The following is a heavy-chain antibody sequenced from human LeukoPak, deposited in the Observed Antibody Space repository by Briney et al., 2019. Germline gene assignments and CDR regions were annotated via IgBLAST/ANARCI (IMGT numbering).Heavy chain of an antibody. D-gene: IGHD6-6*01. CDR2: INNNGDSP. Sequence: GGSLRLSCVASGFTFNRFAMHWVRQAPGKGLEYVSAINNNGDSPYYAKSVKGRFTTSRDNSKNTVYVQMGSLTTEDMAVYYCARDGGYSSACFDNWGQGTLVTVSS. J-gene: IGHJ4*02. CDR1: GFTFNRFA. CDR3: ARDGGYSSACFDN. V-gene: IGHV3-64*01.